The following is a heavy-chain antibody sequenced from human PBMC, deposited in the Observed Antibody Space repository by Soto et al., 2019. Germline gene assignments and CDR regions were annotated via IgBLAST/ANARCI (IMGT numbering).Heavy chain of an antibody. Sequence: EVQLVESGGGLVQPGGSLRLSCAASGFTFGNNWMSWVRQAPGKGLEWVANIKRDGSEKYYVDSVKGRFAISRENAKNTLYLQMNSLRADDTAVYYCASLEWESSGYADYWGQGTLVTVSS. V-gene: IGHV3-7*03. CDR1: GFTFGNNW. D-gene: IGHD3-3*01. J-gene: IGHJ4*02. CDR2: IKRDGSEK. CDR3: ASLEWESSGYADY.